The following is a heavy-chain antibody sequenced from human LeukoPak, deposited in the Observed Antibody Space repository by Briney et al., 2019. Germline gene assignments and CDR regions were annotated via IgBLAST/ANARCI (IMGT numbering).Heavy chain of an antibody. CDR2: ISYDGSNK. J-gene: IGHJ4*02. V-gene: IGHV3-30*03. CDR1: GFTFSSYG. D-gene: IGHD6-13*01. CDR3: ARGYSSSWYPIDY. Sequence: PGGSLRLSCAASGFTFSSYGMHWVRQAPGKGLEWVAVISYDGSNKYYADSVKGRFTISRDNSKNTLYLQMNSLRAEDTAVYYCARGYSSSWYPIDYWGQGTLVTVSS.